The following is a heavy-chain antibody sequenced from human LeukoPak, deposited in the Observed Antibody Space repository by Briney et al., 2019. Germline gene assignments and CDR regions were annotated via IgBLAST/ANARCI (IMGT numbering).Heavy chain of an antibody. D-gene: IGHD2-2*02. V-gene: IGHV3-23*01. J-gene: IGHJ4*02. Sequence: GXSLRLSCAASGFTFSSYAMSWVRQAPGKGLEWVSAISGSGGSTYYADYVKGRFTIYRDNYKKTVYLQMNSLRAEDTAVYYCAKRADIVVVPAAIGDYWGQGTLVTVSS. CDR2: ISGSGGST. CDR1: GFTFSSYA. CDR3: AKRADIVVVPAAIGDY.